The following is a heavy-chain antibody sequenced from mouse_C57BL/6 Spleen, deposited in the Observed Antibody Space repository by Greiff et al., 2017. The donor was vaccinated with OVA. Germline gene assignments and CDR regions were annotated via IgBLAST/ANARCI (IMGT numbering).Heavy chain of an antibody. CDR1: GYTFTSYW. D-gene: IGHD4-1*02. Sequence: VQLQQPGAELVRPGTSVKLSCKASGYTFTSYWMHWVKQRPGQGLEWIGVIDPSDSYTNYNQKFKGKATLTVDTSSSTAYMQLSSLTSEDSAVYYCARGGNSPTGYAMDDWGQGTSVTVSS. V-gene: IGHV1-59*01. CDR2: IDPSDSYT. J-gene: IGHJ4*01. CDR3: ARGGNSPTGYAMDD.